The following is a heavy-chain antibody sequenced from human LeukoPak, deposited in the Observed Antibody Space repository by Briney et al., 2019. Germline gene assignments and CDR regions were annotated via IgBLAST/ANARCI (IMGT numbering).Heavy chain of an antibody. CDR3: ARKEGGQLVNTRRLFDP. CDR1: GGSISSSSYY. CDR2: IYYIGST. J-gene: IGHJ5*02. V-gene: IGHV4-39*01. D-gene: IGHD6-13*01. Sequence: SETLSLTCTVSGGSISSSSYYWGWIRQPPGKGLEWIGNIYYIGSTGYNPSLKSRVTISVDTSKNQFSLKLSSVTAADTAVYYCARKEGGQLVNTRRLFDPWGQGTLVTVSS.